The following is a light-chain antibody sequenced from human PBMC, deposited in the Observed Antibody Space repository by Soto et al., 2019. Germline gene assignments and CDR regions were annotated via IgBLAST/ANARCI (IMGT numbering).Light chain of an antibody. J-gene: IGKJ2*01. CDR3: QPHFNWPHLN. Sequence: EIVLTQSPATLSLSPGERATLSCRASQSVSSYLAWYQQKPGQAPRLLIYDASNRATGIPARFSGGGSGTDFTLTITSLEPEDCAVYYCQPHFNWPHLNFGQGTKLEIK. CDR2: DAS. V-gene: IGKV3-11*01. CDR1: QSVSSY.